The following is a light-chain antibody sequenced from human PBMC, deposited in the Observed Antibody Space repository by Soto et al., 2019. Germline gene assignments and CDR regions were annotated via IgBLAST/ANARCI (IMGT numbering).Light chain of an antibody. V-gene: IGKV3-15*01. CDR1: QNVNSN. CDR3: QQYNQWPQIT. Sequence: EIVMTQSPASLSVSPGERATLSCRASQNVNSNLAWYQQKPGQAPRFLIYGASTRATGIPARFSGSGSGTEFTLTISSLQSEDFAVYYCQQYNQWPQITFGQGTRLEIK. J-gene: IGKJ5*01. CDR2: GAS.